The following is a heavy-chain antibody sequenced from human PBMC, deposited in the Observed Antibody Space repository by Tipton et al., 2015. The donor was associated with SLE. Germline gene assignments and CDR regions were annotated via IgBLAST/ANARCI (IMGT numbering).Heavy chain of an antibody. CDR3: AKGRGSAVPTWHFDY. CDR2: INNNAGTT. D-gene: IGHD4-11*01. J-gene: IGHJ4*02. CDR1: GFTFSTYA. Sequence: SLRLSCEASGFTFSTYAMTWVRQAPGKGLEWVSTINNNAGTTFFADSVKGRFTISRDNSKNTLYLQMNGLRAEDTAIYYCAKGRGSAVPTWHFDYWGQGTLVTVSS. V-gene: IGHV3-23*01.